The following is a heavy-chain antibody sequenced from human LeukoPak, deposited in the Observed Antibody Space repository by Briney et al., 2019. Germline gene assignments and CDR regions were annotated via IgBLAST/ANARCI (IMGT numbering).Heavy chain of an antibody. D-gene: IGHD4-17*01. CDR1: GFTFDDYG. J-gene: IGHJ6*03. CDR2: INWNGGST. Sequence: PGGSLRLSCAASGFTFDDYGMSWVRQAPGKGLEWVSGINWNGGSTGYADSVKGRFTISRDNATNSLYLQMNSLRAEDTALYYCARRNGDYYYYYMDVWGKGTTVTVSS. CDR3: ARRNGDYYYYYMDV. V-gene: IGHV3-20*04.